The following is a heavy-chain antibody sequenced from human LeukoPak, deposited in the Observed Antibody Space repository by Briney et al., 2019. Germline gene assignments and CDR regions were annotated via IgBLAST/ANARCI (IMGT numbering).Heavy chain of an antibody. Sequence: GGSLRLSCAASGFTFTGYAMSWVRQAPGKGLEWVSAINGRGGSTFYSDSVKGRFTISRDNSKNTLYLQMNSLRDEDTAVYYCAKRPSDYGDYVTYFDYWGQGTLVTVSS. CDR3: AKRPSDYGDYVTYFDY. D-gene: IGHD4-17*01. J-gene: IGHJ4*02. CDR1: GFTFTGYA. V-gene: IGHV3-23*01. CDR2: INGRGGST.